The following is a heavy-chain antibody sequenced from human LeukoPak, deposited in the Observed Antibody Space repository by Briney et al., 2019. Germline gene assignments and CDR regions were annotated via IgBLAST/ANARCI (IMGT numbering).Heavy chain of an antibody. V-gene: IGHV4-34*01. CDR3: ARGGGVEYYMDV. D-gene: IGHD1-26*01. CDR2: INHSGST. J-gene: IGHJ6*03. CDR1: GGSFSGYY. Sequence: SETLSLTCAVYGGSFSGYYWSWIRQPPGKGLEWIGEINHSGSTNYNPSLKSRVTISVDTSKNQFSLKLSSVTAADTAVYYCARGGGVEYYMDVWGKGTTVTISS.